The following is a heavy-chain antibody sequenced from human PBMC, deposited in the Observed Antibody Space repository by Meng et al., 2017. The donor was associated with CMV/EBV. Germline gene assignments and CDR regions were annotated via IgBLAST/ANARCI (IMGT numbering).Heavy chain of an antibody. CDR3: ARGGDIVVVPAAFPYYYYGMDV. J-gene: IGHJ6*02. Sequence: SVKVSCKASGGTFISYAISWVRQAPGQGREWMGGIIPILGIANYAQKFQGRVTITADKSTSTAYMELSSLRSEDTSVYYCARGGDIVVVPAAFPYYYYGMDVWGRGTTVTVSS. CDR2: IIPILGIA. CDR1: GGTFISYA. D-gene: IGHD2-2*01. V-gene: IGHV1-69*10.